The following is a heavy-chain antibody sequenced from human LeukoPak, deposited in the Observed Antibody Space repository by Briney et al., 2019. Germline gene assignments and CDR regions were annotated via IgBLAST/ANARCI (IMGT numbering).Heavy chain of an antibody. CDR1: GGSISSYY. Sequence: NPSETLSLTCTVYGGSISSYYWSWIRQPPGKGLEWIGYIYYNGSTNYNPSLRSRVTISVDTPRNQFSLKLSSVTAADTAVYYCARSTGGGFGVAHNWFDPWGQGTLVTVSS. CDR3: ARSTGGGFGVAHNWFDP. V-gene: IGHV4-59*01. D-gene: IGHD3-3*01. CDR2: IYYNGST. J-gene: IGHJ5*02.